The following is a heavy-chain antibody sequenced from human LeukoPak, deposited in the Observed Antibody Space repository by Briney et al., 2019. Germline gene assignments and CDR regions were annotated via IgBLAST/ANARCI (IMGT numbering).Heavy chain of an antibody. D-gene: IGHD2-2*01. J-gene: IGHJ4*02. Sequence: PSQTLSLTCTVSGGSISSGGYYWSWIRQPPGKGLEWIGYIYHSGSTYYNPSLKSRVTISVDRSKNQFSLKLGSVTAADTAVYYCARDIAYCSSTSCSDYWGQGTLVTVSS. V-gene: IGHV4-30-2*01. CDR1: GGSISSGGYY. CDR3: ARDIAYCSSTSCSDY. CDR2: IYHSGST.